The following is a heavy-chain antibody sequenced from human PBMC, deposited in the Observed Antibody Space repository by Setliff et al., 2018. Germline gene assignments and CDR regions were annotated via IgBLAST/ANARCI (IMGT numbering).Heavy chain of an antibody. CDR3: ARYGYYYDSSAYYPVDK. V-gene: IGHV1-69*13. D-gene: IGHD3-22*01. Sequence: SVKVSCKASGGTFSSYAISWVRQAPGQGLEWMGGIIPMFGTANYAQKFQGRVTITADESTSTAYMELSSLRSEDTAVYYCARYGYYYDSSAYYPVDKWGQGTRVTVSS. J-gene: IGHJ4*02. CDR2: IIPMFGTA. CDR1: GGTFSSYA.